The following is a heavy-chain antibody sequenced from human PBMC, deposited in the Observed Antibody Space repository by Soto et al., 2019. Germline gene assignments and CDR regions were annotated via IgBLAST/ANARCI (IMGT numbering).Heavy chain of an antibody. CDR1: GFTFSSYA. J-gene: IGHJ4*02. CDR3: AGVGTLVRGTYYFDS. D-gene: IGHD3-10*01. V-gene: IGHV3-30-3*01. CDR2: ISYDGNNK. Sequence: QVQLVDSGGGVVQPGRSLRLSCAASGFTFSSYAMHWVRQAPGKGLEWVAVISYDGNNKYYSDSVKGRFTISRDNSKNTLFLQMNSLRAEDTAVYYCAGVGTLVRGTYYFDSWGQGTLVTVSS.